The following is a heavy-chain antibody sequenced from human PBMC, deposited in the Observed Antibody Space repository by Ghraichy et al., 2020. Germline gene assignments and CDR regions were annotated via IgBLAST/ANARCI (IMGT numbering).Heavy chain of an antibody. CDR1: GFTFSSYA. CDR2: ISYDGSNK. Sequence: GESLNISCAASGFTFSSYAMHWVRQAPGKGLEWVAVISYDGSNKYYADSVKGRFTISRDNSKNTLYLQMNSLRAEDTAVYYCARGSSSYYMDVWGKGTTVTVSS. CDR3: ARGSSSYYMDV. D-gene: IGHD6-6*01. V-gene: IGHV3-30-3*01. J-gene: IGHJ6*03.